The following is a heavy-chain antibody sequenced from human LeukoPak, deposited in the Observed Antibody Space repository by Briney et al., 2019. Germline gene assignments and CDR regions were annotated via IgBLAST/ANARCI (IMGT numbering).Heavy chain of an antibody. J-gene: IGHJ4*02. CDR1: GYTFTSYY. V-gene: IGHV1-46*01. Sequence: GASVKVSCKASGYTFTSYYMDWVRQAPGQGLEWMGIINPSGGSTSYAQKFQGRVTMTRDTSTSTVYMELSSLRSEDTAVYYCARGAPRYCGGDCYVLGDYWGQGTLVTVSS. D-gene: IGHD2-21*02. CDR2: INPSGGST. CDR3: ARGAPRYCGGDCYVLGDY.